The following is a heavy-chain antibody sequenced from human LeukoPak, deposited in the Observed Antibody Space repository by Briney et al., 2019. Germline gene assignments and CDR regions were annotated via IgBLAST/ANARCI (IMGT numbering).Heavy chain of an antibody. D-gene: IGHD2-21*02. CDR2: INPSGGST. J-gene: IGHJ5*02. CDR1: GYTFTSYY. CDR3: ARGREDGPVVTAPFDP. V-gene: IGHV1-46*01. Sequence: ASVKVSCKASGYTFTSYYMHWVRQAPGQGLEWMGIINPSGGSTSYAQKFQGRVTMTRDTSTSTVYMELSSLRSEDTAVYYCARGREDGPVVTAPFDPWGQGTLVTVSS.